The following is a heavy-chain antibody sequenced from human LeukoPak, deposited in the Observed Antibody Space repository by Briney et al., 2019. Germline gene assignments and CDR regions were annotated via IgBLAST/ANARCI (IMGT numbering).Heavy chain of an antibody. CDR1: GFTFSSYS. V-gene: IGHV3-21*01. CDR2: ISSSSSYI. J-gene: IGHJ5*02. CDR3: ALGIYYYDSSGYYP. D-gene: IGHD3-22*01. Sequence: PGGSLRLSCAASGFTFSSYSMNWVRQAPGKGLEWVSSISSSSSYIYYADSVKDRFTISRDNAKNSRYLQMNSLRAEDTAVYYCALGIYYYDSSGYYPWGQGTLVTVSS.